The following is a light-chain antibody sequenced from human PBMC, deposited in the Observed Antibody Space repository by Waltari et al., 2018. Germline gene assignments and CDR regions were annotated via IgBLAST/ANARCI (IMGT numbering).Light chain of an antibody. Sequence: IQMTQSPSSLSASVGDRVTITCRASENVNNYLNWYQQKPGKAPKLLIYKASTLQSGVPSRFSGSGSATDYTFTISSLQSEDVGTYYCQSGHDVPYSFGQGTKVDIK. CDR3: QSGHDVPYS. CDR1: ENVNNY. J-gene: IGKJ2*03. CDR2: KAS. V-gene: IGKV1-39*02.